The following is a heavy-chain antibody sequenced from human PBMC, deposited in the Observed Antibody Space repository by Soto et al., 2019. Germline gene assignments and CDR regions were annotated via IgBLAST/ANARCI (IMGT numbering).Heavy chain of an antibody. V-gene: IGHV1-69*02. CDR1: GGTFSSYT. CDR2: IIPIFGIA. D-gene: IGHD6-6*01. J-gene: IGHJ5*02. CDR3: ARSGGGSSSGRHNWLDP. Sequence: QVQLVQSGAEVKKPGSSVKVSCKASGGTFSSYTISWVRQAPGQGLEWMGRIIPIFGIANYAQKFQGRGTITAHKYKSPAYMERSSLQSEDTAVHYCARSGGGSSSGRHNWLDPWGQGTLVTVSS.